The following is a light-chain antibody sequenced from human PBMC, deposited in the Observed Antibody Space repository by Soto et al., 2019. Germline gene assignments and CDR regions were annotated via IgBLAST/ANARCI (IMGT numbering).Light chain of an antibody. CDR1: QTISSW. CDR3: QQSYSTPVT. CDR2: KAS. Sequence: DIQMTQSPSTLSGSVGDRVTITCRASQTISSWLAWYQQKPGKAPKLLIYKASTLKSGVPSRFSGSGSGTDFTLTISSLQPEDFATYYCQQSYSTPVTFGQGTKVDI. V-gene: IGKV1-5*03. J-gene: IGKJ1*01.